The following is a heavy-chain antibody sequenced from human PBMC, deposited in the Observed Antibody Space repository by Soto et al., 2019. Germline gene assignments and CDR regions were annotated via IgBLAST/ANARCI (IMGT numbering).Heavy chain of an antibody. Sequence: GGSLRLSCAASGFTFSTYTMSWVRQPPGKGLEWVSAVLQTGSSTFYADSVKGRFTISRDNSKNTLYLQMNNLRAEDTAVYCCAKDFTPDGYWDFDYWGQGTLVTVSS. D-gene: IGHD4-17*01. CDR3: AKDFTPDGYWDFDY. CDR2: VLQTGSST. CDR1: GFTFSTYT. J-gene: IGHJ4*02. V-gene: IGHV3-23*01.